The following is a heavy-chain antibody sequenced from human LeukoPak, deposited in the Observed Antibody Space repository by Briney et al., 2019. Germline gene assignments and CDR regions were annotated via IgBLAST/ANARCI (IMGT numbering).Heavy chain of an antibody. CDR3: VKGMNGYNI. CDR2: VYYTGST. Sequence: SETLSLTCAVYGGSFSGYYWSWIRQPPGKGLEWIGYVYYTGSTNYNPSLQSRVTMSVDTSKNQFSLKLISVTTADTAVYYCVKGMNGYNIWGQGTMVTVSS. D-gene: IGHD3-9*01. CDR1: GGSFSGYY. J-gene: IGHJ3*02. V-gene: IGHV4-59*01.